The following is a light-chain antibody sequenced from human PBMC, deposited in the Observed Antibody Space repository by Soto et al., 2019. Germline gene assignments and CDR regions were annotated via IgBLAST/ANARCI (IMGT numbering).Light chain of an antibody. V-gene: IGKV4-1*01. CDR1: QSVLYSSNNKNY. CDR3: QQYYSTLPT. J-gene: IGKJ1*01. Sequence: DIVMNQSPDSVAVSLGERATINCKSSQSVLYSSNNKNYLAWYQQKPGQPPKLLIYRASTRESGVPDRFSGSGSGTDFTLTISSLQAEDVAVYYCQQYYSTLPTFGQGTKVEIK. CDR2: RAS.